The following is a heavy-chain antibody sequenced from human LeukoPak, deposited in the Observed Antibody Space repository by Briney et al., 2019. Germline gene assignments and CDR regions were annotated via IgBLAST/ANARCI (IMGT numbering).Heavy chain of an antibody. Sequence: PGGSLRLSCAASGFTFSNYAMTWVRQAPGKGLEWVSGISGSGGIIHYADSVKGRVTISRDNSKNTLYLQMNSLRAEDTAIYYCAKRDASDSSTYSPLFDYWGQGTLVTVSS. CDR3: AKRDASDSSTYSPLFDY. CDR2: ISGSGGII. J-gene: IGHJ4*02. V-gene: IGHV3-23*01. D-gene: IGHD2-2*01. CDR1: GFTFSNYA.